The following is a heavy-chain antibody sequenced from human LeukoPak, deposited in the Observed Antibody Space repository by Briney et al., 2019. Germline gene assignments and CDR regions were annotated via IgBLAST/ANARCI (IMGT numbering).Heavy chain of an antibody. CDR1: GCTFSSYA. CDR2: ISGSGGST. D-gene: IGHD5-18*01. Sequence: GGSLRLSCAASGCTFSSYAMSWVGQAPGKGLEGVSAISGSGGSTYYADSVKGRFTISRDNSKNTLYLQMNSLRAEDTAVYYCAKGATNGYSYGSSFDYWGQGTLVTVSS. CDR3: AKGATNGYSYGSSFDY. J-gene: IGHJ4*02. V-gene: IGHV3-23*01.